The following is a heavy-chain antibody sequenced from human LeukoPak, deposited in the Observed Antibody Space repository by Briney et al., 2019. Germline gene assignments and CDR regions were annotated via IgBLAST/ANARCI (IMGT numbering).Heavy chain of an antibody. CDR2: ISVRGNFT. D-gene: IGHD3-22*01. Sequence: GGSLRLSCAASGFTFRSYSMXXXRQAPGKGXXXXXXISVRGNFTYYGDSVXGRVTXXRDNTKNSLYLQMNSVRPEDKGVYYCAIDDSHGYHLFDSWGRGTLVTVSS. CDR3: AIDDSHGYHLFDS. V-gene: IGHV3-21*01. CDR1: GFTFRSYS. J-gene: IGHJ4*02.